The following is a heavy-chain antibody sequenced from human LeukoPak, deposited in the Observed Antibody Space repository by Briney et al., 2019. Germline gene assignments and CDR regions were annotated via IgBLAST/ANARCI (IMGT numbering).Heavy chain of an antibody. CDR2: ISSSGSTI. D-gene: IGHD3-3*01. CDR3: AREACLEWLLLPGCFDL. CDR1: GFTFSSYE. V-gene: IGHV3-48*03. Sequence: GGSLRLSCAASGFTFSSYEMNWVRQAPGKGLEWVSYISSSGSTIYNADSVKGRFTISRDNAKNSLYLQMNSLRAEDTAVYYCAREACLEWLLLPGCFDLWGRGTLVTVSS. J-gene: IGHJ2*01.